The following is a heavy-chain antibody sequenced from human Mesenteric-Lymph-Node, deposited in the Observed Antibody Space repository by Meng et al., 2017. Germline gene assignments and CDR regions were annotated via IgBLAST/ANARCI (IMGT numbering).Heavy chain of an antibody. CDR3: ATDLKAALSYYDSSGYAYYFDH. V-gene: IGHV3-30*04. CDR1: GFAFSTYA. Sequence: GESLKISCAASGFAFSTYALHWVRQAPGKGLEWVAVISYDGSDSHYADFVKGRFTISRDNSMDTLRLHMNSLRAEDTAVYYCATDLKAALSYYDSSGYAYYFDHWGQGTLVTVSS. CDR2: ISYDGSDS. D-gene: IGHD3-22*01. J-gene: IGHJ4*02.